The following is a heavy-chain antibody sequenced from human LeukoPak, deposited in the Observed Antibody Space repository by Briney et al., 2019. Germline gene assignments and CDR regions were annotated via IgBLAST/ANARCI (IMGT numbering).Heavy chain of an antibody. Sequence: GGSLRLSCAASGFTLSTSWMSWVSQAPGKGLEWVANIRKDGSDIHYVDSVKGRFTISRDNAKNSLYLEMSSLRAEDTAVYYCARVIAARAYYFDDWGQGTLVTVSS. CDR3: ARVIAARAYYFDD. CDR1: GFTLSTSW. CDR2: IRKDGSDI. J-gene: IGHJ4*02. V-gene: IGHV3-7*03.